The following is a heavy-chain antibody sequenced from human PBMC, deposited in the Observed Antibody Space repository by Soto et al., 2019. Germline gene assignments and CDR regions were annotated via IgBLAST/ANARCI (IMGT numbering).Heavy chain of an antibody. CDR2: IYYSGST. CDR3: ARTSQLAGDDY. J-gene: IGHJ4*02. D-gene: IGHD6-6*01. CDR1: GGSISSSSYY. Sequence: SETLSLTCTVSGGSISSSSYYWGWIRQPPGKGLEWIGSIYYSGSTYYNPSLKSRVTISVDTSKNQFSLKLSSVTAADTAVYYCARTSQLAGDDYWGQGTLVTVSS. V-gene: IGHV4-39*01.